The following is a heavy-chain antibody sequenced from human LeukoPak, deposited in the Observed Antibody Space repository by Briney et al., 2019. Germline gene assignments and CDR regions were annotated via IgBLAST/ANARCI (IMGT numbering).Heavy chain of an antibody. CDR3: AHHGGGTIRIAAFDI. CDR2: ISGSGGTT. V-gene: IGHV3-23*01. D-gene: IGHD3-3*01. J-gene: IGHJ3*02. Sequence: GGSLRLSCAASGFTFSDYYMSWIRQAPGKGLEWVSGISGSGGTTYYADSVKGRFTISRDNSKNTLYLQLNSLRAEDTAIYYCAHHGGGTIRIAAFDIWGQGTMVTVSS. CDR1: GFTFSDYY.